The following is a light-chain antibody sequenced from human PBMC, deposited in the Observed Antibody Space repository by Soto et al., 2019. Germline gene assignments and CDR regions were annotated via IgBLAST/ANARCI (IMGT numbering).Light chain of an antibody. CDR1: SSNIGAGYD. J-gene: IGLJ1*01. CDR3: QSYDSSLSAFYV. CDR2: GNS. V-gene: IGLV1-40*01. Sequence: QSVLTQPPSVSGAPGQRVTISCTGSSSNIGAGYDVHWYQQLPGTAPKLLIYGNSNRPSGVPDRFSGSKSGTSASLAITGLQAEVEADYYCQSYDSSLSAFYVFGTGTKLTVL.